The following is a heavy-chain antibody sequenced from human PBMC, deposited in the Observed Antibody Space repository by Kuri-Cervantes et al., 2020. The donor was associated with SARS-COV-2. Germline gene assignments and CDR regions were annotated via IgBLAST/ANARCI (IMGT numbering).Heavy chain of an antibody. CDR2: ISGSGGST. J-gene: IGHJ6*03. Sequence: GGSLRLSCAASGFTFSSYAMSWVRQAPGKGLEWVSAISGSGGSTYYADSVKGRLTISRDNSKNTLYLQMNSLRAEDTAVYYCAKQSPAQWELLNPYYYYYMDVWGKGTTVTVSS. D-gene: IGHD1-26*01. CDR1: GFTFSSYA. CDR3: AKQSPAQWELLNPYYYYYMDV. V-gene: IGHV3-23*01.